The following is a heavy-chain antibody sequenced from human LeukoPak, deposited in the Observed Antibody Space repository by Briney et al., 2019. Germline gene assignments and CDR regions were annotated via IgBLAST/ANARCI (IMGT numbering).Heavy chain of an antibody. D-gene: IGHD3-10*01. Sequence: SETLSLTCTASGGSISSYYWSWIRQPPGKGLEWIGYIYYSGSTNYNPSLKSRVTISVDTSKNQFSLKLSSVTAADTAVYYCAREWSIRGVNSYGMDVWGKGTTVTVSS. CDR1: GGSISSYY. CDR3: AREWSIRGVNSYGMDV. J-gene: IGHJ6*04. CDR2: IYYSGST. V-gene: IGHV4-59*01.